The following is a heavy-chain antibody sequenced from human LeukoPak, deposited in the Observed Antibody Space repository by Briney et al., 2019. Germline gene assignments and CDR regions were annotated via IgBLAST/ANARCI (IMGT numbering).Heavy chain of an antibody. Sequence: ASVKVSCKASGYTFTSYDINWVRQATGQGLEWMGWMNPNSGNTGYAQKFQGRVTMTEDTSTDTAYMELSSLRSEDTAVYYCATWGRITIFGVVTKSTNWYFDLWGRGTLVTVSS. CDR3: ATWGRITIFGVVTKSTNWYFDL. CDR2: MNPNSGNT. D-gene: IGHD3-3*01. V-gene: IGHV1-8*02. J-gene: IGHJ2*01. CDR1: GYTFTSYD.